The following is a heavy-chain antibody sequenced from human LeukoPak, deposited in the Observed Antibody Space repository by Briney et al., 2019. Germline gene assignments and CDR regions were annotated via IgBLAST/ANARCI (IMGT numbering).Heavy chain of an antibody. CDR2: IHYNGST. Sequence: SETLSLTCTVSGGSIRSSIYYWGCIRQPPGKGLEWIGSIHYNGSTCYNPSLESRVIMSVDTSKNQFSLKLTSVTAADTAMYYCARDRGVPRPYYFDQWGQGTLVTVSS. CDR3: ARDRGVPRPYYFDQ. J-gene: IGHJ4*02. CDR1: GGSIRSSIYY. D-gene: IGHD3-10*01. V-gene: IGHV4-39*07.